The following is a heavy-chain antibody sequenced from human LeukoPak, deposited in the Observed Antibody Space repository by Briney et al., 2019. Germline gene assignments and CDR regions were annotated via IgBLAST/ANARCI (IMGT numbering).Heavy chain of an antibody. CDR2: ISGSGGST. Sequence: PGGSLRLSCAASGFTFSSYGMSWVRQAPGKGLEWVSAISGSGGSTYHADSVRGRFTISSDNSKNTLYLQMNSLRAEDTAVYYCAVQGGYCSSTSCSPADYWGQGTLVTVSS. CDR3: AVQGGYCSSTSCSPADY. V-gene: IGHV3-23*01. J-gene: IGHJ4*02. CDR1: GFTFSSYG. D-gene: IGHD2-2*01.